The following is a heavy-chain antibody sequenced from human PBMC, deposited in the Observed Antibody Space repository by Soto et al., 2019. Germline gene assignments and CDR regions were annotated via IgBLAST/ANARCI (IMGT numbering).Heavy chain of an antibody. CDR3: ARDWSPNGVATPGVY. D-gene: IGHD5-12*01. CDR2: ISAYNGNT. J-gene: IGHJ4*02. Sequence: ASVKVSCKASGYTFTSYGISWVRQAPGQGLEWMGWISAYNGNTNYAQKLQGRVTMTTDTSTSTAYMELRSLRSDDTAVYYCARDWSPNGVATPGVYWGQGTLVTVSS. V-gene: IGHV1-18*01. CDR1: GYTFTSYG.